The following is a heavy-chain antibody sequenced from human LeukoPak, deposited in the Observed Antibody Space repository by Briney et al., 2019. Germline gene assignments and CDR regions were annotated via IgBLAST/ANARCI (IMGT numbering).Heavy chain of an antibody. J-gene: IGHJ4*02. V-gene: IGHV4-59*12. CDR3: ARSDTVWFGELYFDY. CDR1: GGSISSYY. Sequence: SETLSLTCTVSGGSISSYYWSWIRQPPGKGLEWIGYIYYSGSTNYNPSLKSRVTISVDTSKNQFSLKLSSVTAADTAVYYCARSDTVWFGELYFDYWGQGTLVTVSS. D-gene: IGHD3-10*01. CDR2: IYYSGST.